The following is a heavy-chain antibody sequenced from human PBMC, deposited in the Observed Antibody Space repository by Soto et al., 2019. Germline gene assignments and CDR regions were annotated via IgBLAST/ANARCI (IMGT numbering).Heavy chain of an antibody. V-gene: IGHV4-59*08. CDR2: IYYSGST. J-gene: IGHJ6*02. CDR1: GGSISSYY. D-gene: IGHD2-2*01. CDR3: ARIVVIPAAPNYYNYYGVDV. Sequence: PSETLSLTCTVSGGSISSYYWSWIRQPPGKGLEWIGYIYYSGSTNYNPSLKSRVTISVDTSKNQFSLKISSVTAADTSVYYCARIVVIPAAPNYYNYYGVDVWGQGTTVTVSS.